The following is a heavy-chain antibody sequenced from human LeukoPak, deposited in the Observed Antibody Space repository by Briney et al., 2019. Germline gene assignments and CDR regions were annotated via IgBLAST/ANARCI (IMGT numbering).Heavy chain of an antibody. CDR1: GYTFTGYY. CDR2: INPNSGGT. Sequence: ASVKVSCKASGYTFTGYYMHWVRQAPGQGLEWMGWINPNSGGTNYAQKFQGRVTMTRDTSISTAYMELSRLRSDDTAVYYCARATIGSGWYLGTQHYYYYMDVWGKGTTVTVSS. V-gene: IGHV1-2*02. J-gene: IGHJ6*03. CDR3: ARATIGSGWYLGTQHYYYYMDV. D-gene: IGHD6-19*01.